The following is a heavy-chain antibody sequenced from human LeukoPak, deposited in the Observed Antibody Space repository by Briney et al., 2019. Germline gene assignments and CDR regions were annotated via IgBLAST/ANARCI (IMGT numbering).Heavy chain of an antibody. CDR1: GFTFSSYG. V-gene: IGHV3-30*02. J-gene: IGHJ4*02. CDR3: AKDLTAAAGDSDY. D-gene: IGHD6-13*01. Sequence: QPGGSLRLSCAASGFTFSSYGMHWVRQAPGKGLEWVAFIRYDGSNKYYADSVKGRFTISRDNSKNTLYLQMNSLRAEDTAVYYCAKDLTAAAGDSDYWGQGTLVTVSS. CDR2: IRYDGSNK.